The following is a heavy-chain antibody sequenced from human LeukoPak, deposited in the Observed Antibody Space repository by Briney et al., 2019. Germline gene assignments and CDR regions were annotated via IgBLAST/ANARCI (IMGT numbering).Heavy chain of an antibody. CDR3: AKSGVGGVKYYFDY. V-gene: IGHV3-23*01. CDR2: ISGSGGST. Sequence: GGSLRLSCAASGFTFSSYAMSWVRQAPGKGLEWVSAISGSGGSTYYADSVKGRFTISRDTSKNTLYLQMNSLRAEDTAVYFCAKSGVGGVKYYFDYWGQGTLVTVSS. CDR1: GFTFSSYA. J-gene: IGHJ4*02. D-gene: IGHD2-8*02.